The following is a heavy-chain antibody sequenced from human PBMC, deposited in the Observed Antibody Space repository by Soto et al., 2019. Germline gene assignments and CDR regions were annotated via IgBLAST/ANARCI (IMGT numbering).Heavy chain of an antibody. V-gene: IGHV3-7*01. J-gene: IGHJ6*02. CDR3: ARETLSLSGVVRDKVYYGLDV. Sequence: GGSLRLSCEASGFTLSSYWMSWIRQAPGKGLEWVANTRQDGGQSYLVDSVQGRFTISRDNAKNSLNLEMNSLRVEDTAVYYCARETLSLSGVVRDKVYYGLDVWGQGTTVTVSS. D-gene: IGHD3-3*01. CDR2: TRQDGGQS. CDR1: GFTLSSYW.